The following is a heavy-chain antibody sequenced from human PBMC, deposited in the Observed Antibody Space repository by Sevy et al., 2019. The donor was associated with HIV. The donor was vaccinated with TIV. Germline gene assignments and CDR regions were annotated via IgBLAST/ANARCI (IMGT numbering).Heavy chain of an antibody. CDR1: GFTFSGYA. D-gene: IGHD3-3*01. CDR3: TRGDEGGANVGVVRPSDC. Sequence: GGSLRLSCAASGFTFSGYAMHWVRQAPGKGLKWVAVISYDGNNRYYADSVKGRFTISRDNSKNTLCLQLNGLRPEDTAVYYCTRGDEGGANVGVVRPSDCWGHGTLVTVSS. J-gene: IGHJ4*01. V-gene: IGHV3-30-3*01. CDR2: ISYDGNNR.